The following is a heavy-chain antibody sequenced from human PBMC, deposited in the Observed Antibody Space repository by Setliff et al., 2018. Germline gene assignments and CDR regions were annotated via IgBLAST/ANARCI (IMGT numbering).Heavy chain of an antibody. CDR3: SRLVRYCTTTTCQSVPGAEV. D-gene: IGHD2-8*01. J-gene: IGHJ4*02. V-gene: IGHV1-18*01. Sequence: ASVKVSCKASGYTLINYGISRVRQAPGQGLEWMGWIGAYTGNTNYAQKFQGRVTMTTDTSTSTAYMELRSLRSDDTAVYYCSRLVRYCTTTTCQSVPGAEVWGQGTLVTSPQ. CDR2: IGAYTGNT. CDR1: GYTLINYG.